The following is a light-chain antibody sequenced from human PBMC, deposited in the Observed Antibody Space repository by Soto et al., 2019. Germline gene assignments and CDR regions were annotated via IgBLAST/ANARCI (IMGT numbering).Light chain of an antibody. CDR2: GAS. CDR3: QQYNNWPPPLT. CDR1: QSVSSN. J-gene: IGKJ4*01. V-gene: IGKV3-15*01. Sequence: EIVMTQSPATLSVSPGERATLSCRASQSVSSNLAWYQQKPGQAPRLLIYGASTRATGIPARFSGSGSGTDFTLTISSLQSEDFAVYYGQQYNNWPPPLTFGGGTKVEIK.